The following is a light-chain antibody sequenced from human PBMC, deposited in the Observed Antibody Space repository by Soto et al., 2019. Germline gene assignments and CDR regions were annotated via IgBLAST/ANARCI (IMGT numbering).Light chain of an antibody. V-gene: IGKV3-20*01. CDR3: HQYATSPQT. J-gene: IGKJ1*01. Sequence: EIVLTQSPGTLSLSPGERATLSCRASQSVPKNYLAWYQHKPGQAPRLLIYGPSSRATGIPDRFSGSGSGTDFTLSISRLEHEDFAVYYCHQYATSPQTFGHGTKVEIK. CDR1: QSVPKNY. CDR2: GPS.